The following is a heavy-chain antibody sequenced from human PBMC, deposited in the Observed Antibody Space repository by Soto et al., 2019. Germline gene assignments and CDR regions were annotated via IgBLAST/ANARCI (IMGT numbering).Heavy chain of an antibody. CDR3: AKVAKSGAVVEYFDS. CDR2: ISSSGRRT. CDR1: GFTFANFG. Sequence: TGGSLRLSCGTSGFTFANFGMGWVRQAPGKGLYWVSGISSSGRRTYYADSVKGRFTISRDNSKNTLYLQMDSLRGDDTAVYYCAKVAKSGAVVEYFDSWGQGALVTVSS. D-gene: IGHD3-3*01. V-gene: IGHV3-23*01. J-gene: IGHJ4*02.